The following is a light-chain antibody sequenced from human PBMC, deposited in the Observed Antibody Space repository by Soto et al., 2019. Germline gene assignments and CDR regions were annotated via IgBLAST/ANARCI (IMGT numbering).Light chain of an antibody. CDR3: HRYYNAPLT. CDR2: AAS. CDR1: QGIKNY. Sequence: DIQVTQHPASLSASVGDRVTITCRASQGIKNYLAWYQQKPGETPKLLIYAASTLESGIPPRFSGSGSGTDFTLTNNNLHPEDVATHYCHRYYNAPLTFGGGTKVEIK. J-gene: IGKJ4*01. V-gene: IGKV1-27*01.